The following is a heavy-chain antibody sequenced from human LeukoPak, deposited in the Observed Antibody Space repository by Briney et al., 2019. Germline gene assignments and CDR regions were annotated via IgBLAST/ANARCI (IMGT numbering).Heavy chain of an antibody. Sequence: GGSLRLSCAASGFNFDDFSMHWVRQAPGKGLEWVSLISWGGESTYYEDSVKGRFTISRDDSKNSLYLQMDSLRTEDTALYYCAKDMSPNDSSNGMLSHWGQGTLVTVSS. V-gene: IGHV3-43*01. CDR3: AKDMSPNDSSNGMLSH. CDR1: GFNFDDFS. CDR2: ISWGGEST. J-gene: IGHJ4*02. D-gene: IGHD4-11*01.